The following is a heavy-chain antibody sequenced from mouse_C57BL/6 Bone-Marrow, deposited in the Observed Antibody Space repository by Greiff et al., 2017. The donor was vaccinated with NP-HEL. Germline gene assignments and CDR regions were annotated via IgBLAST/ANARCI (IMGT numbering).Heavy chain of an antibody. D-gene: IGHD2-4*01. CDR1: GFTFSSYG. CDR3: ASPYDYDVAWFAY. CDR2: ISSGGSYT. J-gene: IGHJ3*01. Sequence: EVHLVESGGDLVKPGGPLKLSCAASGFTFSSYGMSWVRQTPDKRLEWVATISSGGSYTYYPDSVKGRFTISRDNAKNTLYLQMSSLKSEDTAMYYCASPYDYDVAWFAYWGQGTLVTVSA. V-gene: IGHV5-6*01.